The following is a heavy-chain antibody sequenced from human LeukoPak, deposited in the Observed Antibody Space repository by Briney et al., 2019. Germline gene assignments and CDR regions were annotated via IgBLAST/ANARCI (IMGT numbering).Heavy chain of an antibody. D-gene: IGHD3-3*01. CDR3: ARGFWSGYYGMDV. J-gene: IGHJ6*02. V-gene: IGHV1-2*02. CDR1: GYTFTGYY. CDR2: INPNSGGT. Sequence: AASVKVSCKASGYTFTGYYLHWVRQGPGQGPEWMGWINPNSGGTNYAQKFQGRVTMTRDTSISTAYMELSRLKSDDTAVYYCARGFWSGYYGMDVWGQGTTVTVSS.